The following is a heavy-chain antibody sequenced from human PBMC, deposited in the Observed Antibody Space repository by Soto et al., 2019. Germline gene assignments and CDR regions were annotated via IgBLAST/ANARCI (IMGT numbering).Heavy chain of an antibody. CDR1: GFTFTSSA. Sequence: ASVKVSCKASGFTFTSSAVQWVRQARGQRLEWIGWIVVGSGNTNYAQKFQKRVTITREMSTSTAYMELSSLRSEDTAVYYCAAVYFSGGSCRSHYYYYGMDVWGQGTTVTVSS. CDR2: IVVGSGNT. J-gene: IGHJ6*02. D-gene: IGHD2-15*01. CDR3: AAVYFSGGSCRSHYYYYGMDV. V-gene: IGHV1-58*01.